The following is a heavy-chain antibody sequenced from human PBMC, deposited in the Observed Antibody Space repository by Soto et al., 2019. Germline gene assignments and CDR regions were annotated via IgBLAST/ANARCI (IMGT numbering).Heavy chain of an antibody. CDR2: VKSNTDGGAT. D-gene: IGHD3-16*02. V-gene: IGHV3-15*01. Sequence: PGGSLRLSCAASGFTFSHAWMSWVRQAPGKGLEWVGRVKSNTDGGATDYSAPVKGRFTISTDDSKNALYLQMNSLKTEDTAVYYSTTDRISFVDHVPSYYYYGMDLWGQVTTVTVSS. CDR1: GFTFSHAW. CDR3: TTDRISFVDHVPSYYYYGMDL. J-gene: IGHJ6*02.